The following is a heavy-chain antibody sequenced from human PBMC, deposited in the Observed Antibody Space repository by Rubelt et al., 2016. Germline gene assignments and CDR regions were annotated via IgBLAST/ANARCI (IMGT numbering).Heavy chain of an antibody. CDR1: GYTFTSYY. CDR2: VGLNTGGT. J-gene: IGHJ6*02. D-gene: IGHD2-15*01. V-gene: IGHV1-2*02. CDR3: VRSKVWFNDVWYHGLDV. Sequence: QVQLVQSGAEVKKPGASVKVSCKASGYTFTSYYMHWVRQAPGQGLEWMAWVGLNTGGTDYAQKFKGRVTVSRDPFINTAYLEVTRLTPGDSATYYCVRSKVWFNDVWYHGLDVWGQGTTVSVSS.